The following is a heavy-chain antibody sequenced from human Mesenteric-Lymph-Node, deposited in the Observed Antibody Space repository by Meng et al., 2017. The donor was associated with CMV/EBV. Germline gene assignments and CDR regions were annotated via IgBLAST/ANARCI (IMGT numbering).Heavy chain of an antibody. V-gene: IGHV1-2*02. J-gene: IGHJ4*02. CDR3: ARGLYLIAAVQYYFDY. Sequence: ASVKVSCKASGYTFTGYYMHWVRQAPGQGLEWMGWINPNSGGTNYAQKFQGRVTMTRDTSISTAYMELSRLRSDDTALYYCARGLYLIAAVQYYFDYWGQGTLVTVSS. CDR1: GYTFTGYY. CDR2: INPNSGGT. D-gene: IGHD6-13*01.